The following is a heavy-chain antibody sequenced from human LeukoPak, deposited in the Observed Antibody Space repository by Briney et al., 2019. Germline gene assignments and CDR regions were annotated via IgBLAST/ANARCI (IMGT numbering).Heavy chain of an antibody. Sequence: SQTLSLTCTVSGGSISSGGYYWSWIRQHPGKGLEWIGYIYYSGSTYYNPSLKSRVTISVDTFKNQFSLKLSSVTAADTAVYYCARGGSRYSSGWYAPFDYWGQGTLVTVSS. CDR2: IYYSGST. CDR1: GGSISSGGYY. J-gene: IGHJ4*02. D-gene: IGHD6-19*01. V-gene: IGHV4-31*03. CDR3: ARGGSRYSSGWYAPFDY.